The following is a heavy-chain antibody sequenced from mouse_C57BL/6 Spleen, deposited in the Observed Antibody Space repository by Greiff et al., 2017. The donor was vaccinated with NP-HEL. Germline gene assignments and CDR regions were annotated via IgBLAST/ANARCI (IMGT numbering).Heavy chain of an antibody. CDR2: IYPGDGDT. J-gene: IGHJ4*01. CDR1: GYAFSSSW. V-gene: IGHV1-82*01. Sequence: VQLQQSGPELVKPGASVKISCKASGYAFSSSWMNWVKQRPGKGLEWIGRIYPGDGDTNYNGKFKGKATLTADKYSSTAYMQLSSLTSEDSAVYFCALHYYGSSPYAMDYWGQGTSVTVSS. CDR3: ALHYYGSSPYAMDY. D-gene: IGHD1-1*01.